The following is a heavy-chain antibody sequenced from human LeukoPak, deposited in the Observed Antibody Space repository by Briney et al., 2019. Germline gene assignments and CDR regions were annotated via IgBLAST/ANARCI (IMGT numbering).Heavy chain of an antibody. CDR1: GFTFSDYA. CDR3: ATDRERDPSVYYLV. CDR2: ISDDGSGT. J-gene: IGHJ4*02. Sequence: GGSLRLSCAASGFTFSDYAMSWVRQAPGQGLEWVSTISDDGSGTYYADSVKGRFTISRDNSKDTLFLQINRLRAEDSAVYYCATDRERDPSVYYLVGGQGTLITVSS. D-gene: IGHD3-22*01. V-gene: IGHV3-23*01.